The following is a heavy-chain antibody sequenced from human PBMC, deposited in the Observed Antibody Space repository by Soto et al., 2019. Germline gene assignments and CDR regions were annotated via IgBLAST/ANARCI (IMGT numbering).Heavy chain of an antibody. V-gene: IGHV3-23*01. J-gene: IGHJ3*02. CDR1: GFTFSGYP. D-gene: IGHD4-17*01. CDR2: ISGSGGST. CDR3: AKDSLYDYGDYVRAFDI. Sequence: EVQLLESGGGLVQPGGSLGLPCEASGFTFSGYPWTWVPQAPGKGREWVSAISGSGGSTYYADSVKGRFTISRDNSKNTLYLQMNSLRAEDTAVYYCAKDSLYDYGDYVRAFDIWGQGTMVTVSS.